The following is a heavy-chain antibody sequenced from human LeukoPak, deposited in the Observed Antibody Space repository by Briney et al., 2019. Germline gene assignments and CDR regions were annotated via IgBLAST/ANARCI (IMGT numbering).Heavy chain of an antibody. CDR3: VRDRCSSCHYFDC. CDR1: GFTFSSYA. D-gene: IGHD6-13*01. V-gene: IGHV3-30-3*01. J-gene: IGHJ4*02. Sequence: PGRPLRLSCAASGFTFSSYAMHWVRQAPGKGLEWVAVISYDGSNKYYADSVKGRFTISRDTSKNMLYLHMNRLRADDTAMYYCVRDRCSSCHYFDCWGQGTLVTVSS. CDR2: ISYDGSNK.